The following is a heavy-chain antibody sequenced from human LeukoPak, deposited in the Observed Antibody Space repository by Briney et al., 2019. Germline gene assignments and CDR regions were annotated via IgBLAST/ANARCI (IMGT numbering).Heavy chain of an antibody. Sequence: ASVTVSCKTSGYTFTNYYVHWVRQAPGQGLEWMGYIVPDSGGADYDQKFQGRVTMTRDTSISTAYMELSRLRSDDTAVYYCARGVTGTPRVDFWGQGTLVTVSS. V-gene: IGHV1-2*02. D-gene: IGHD1-7*01. CDR3: ARGVTGTPRVDF. CDR2: IVPDSGGA. CDR1: GYTFTNYY. J-gene: IGHJ4*02.